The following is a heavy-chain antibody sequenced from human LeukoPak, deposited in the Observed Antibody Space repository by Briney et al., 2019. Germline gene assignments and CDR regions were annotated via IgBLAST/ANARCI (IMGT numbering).Heavy chain of an antibody. J-gene: IGHJ6*02. D-gene: IGHD3-22*01. V-gene: IGHV4-30-4*01. CDR3: ARVGGYSPYYYYGMDV. CDR1: GGSISSGDYY. Sequence: SETLSLTCTVSGGSISSGDYYWSWIRQPPGKGLEWIGYIYYSGSTYYNPSLKSRVTLSVDTSKNQFSLKLSSVTAADTAVYYCARVGGYSPYYYYGMDVWGQGTTVTVSS. CDR2: IYYSGST.